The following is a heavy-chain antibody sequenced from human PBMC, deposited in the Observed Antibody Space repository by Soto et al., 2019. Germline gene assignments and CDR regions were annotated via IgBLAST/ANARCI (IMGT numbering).Heavy chain of an antibody. V-gene: IGHV4-39*01. Sequence: SETLSLTCTVSGGSVTNSSYYWGWIRQSPGKGLEWIGSVYYRGRSYSRSSVKSRVTISADTSKNQFSLNFNSVTASDTALYYCVSQRTTVLTQAYFDYWGPGALVTVSS. CDR1: GGSVTNSSYY. CDR2: VYYRGRS. D-gene: IGHD4-17*01. CDR3: VSQRTTVLTQAYFDY. J-gene: IGHJ4*02.